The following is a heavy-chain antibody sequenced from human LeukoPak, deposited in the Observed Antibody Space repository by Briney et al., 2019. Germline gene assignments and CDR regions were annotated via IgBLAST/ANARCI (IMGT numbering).Heavy chain of an antibody. D-gene: IGHD6-6*01. CDR3: AKDLIAARPEAFDY. J-gene: IGHJ4*02. Sequence: GGSLRLSCAASGFTFSSYDMHWVRQAPGKGLEWVAFIRYDGSNKYYADSVKGRFTISRDNSKNTLYLQMNSLRAEDTAVYYCAKDLIAARPEAFDYWGQGTLVTVSS. CDR1: GFTFSSYD. V-gene: IGHV3-30*02. CDR2: IRYDGSNK.